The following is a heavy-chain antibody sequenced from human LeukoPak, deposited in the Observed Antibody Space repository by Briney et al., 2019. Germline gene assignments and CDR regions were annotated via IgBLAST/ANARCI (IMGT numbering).Heavy chain of an antibody. J-gene: IGHJ4*02. D-gene: IGHD3-22*01. CDR3: ARLGVETYYYDSSGYIIPNYFDY. CDR2: IYYSGST. Sequence: SETLSLTCTVSGGSISSSSYYWGWIRQPPGKGLEWIGSIYYSGSTYYNPSLKSRVTISVDTSKNQFSLKLSSVTAADTAVYYCARLGVETYYYDSSGYIIPNYFDYWGQGTLVTVSS. CDR1: GGSISSSSYY. V-gene: IGHV4-39*07.